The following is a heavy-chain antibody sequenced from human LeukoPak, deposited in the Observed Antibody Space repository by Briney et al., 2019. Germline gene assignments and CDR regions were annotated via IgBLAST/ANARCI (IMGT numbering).Heavy chain of an antibody. D-gene: IGHD3-10*01. Sequence: GGSLRLSCAASGFTFSSYSKNWVRQAPGKGLEWVSSISSSSSYIYYADSVKGRFTISRDNAKNSLYLQMNSLRAEDTAVYYCARPGASGIDYWGQGTLVTVSS. V-gene: IGHV3-21*01. CDR2: ISSSSSYI. CDR1: GFTFSSYS. J-gene: IGHJ4*02. CDR3: ARPGASGIDY.